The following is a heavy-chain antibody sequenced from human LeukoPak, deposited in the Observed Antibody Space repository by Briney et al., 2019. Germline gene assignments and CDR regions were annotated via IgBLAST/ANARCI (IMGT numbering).Heavy chain of an antibody. CDR3: ARDQVSGWFDP. Sequence: SETLSLTCTVSGGSISSNDSYWAWIRQPPGRGLEWIGSIYYNGSTSYNPSLKSRVTISVDTSKNQFSLKLSSVTAADTAVYYCARDQVSGWFDPWGQGTLVTVSS. CDR2: IYYNGST. D-gene: IGHD3-22*01. V-gene: IGHV4-39*07. J-gene: IGHJ5*02. CDR1: GGSISSNDSY.